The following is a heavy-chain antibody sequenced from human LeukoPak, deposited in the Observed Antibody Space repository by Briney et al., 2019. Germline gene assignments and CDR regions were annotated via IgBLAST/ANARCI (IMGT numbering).Heavy chain of an antibody. CDR3: ARIVGGDIDY. Sequence: GGSLRLSCAASGFTFANHAMSWARQAPGRGLEWVSTISGSAGNTDYADSVKGRFTISRDNSHSTLYLQMNSLRAEDTAVYYCARIVGGDIDYWGQGTLVTVSS. CDR2: ISGSAGNT. D-gene: IGHD5-12*01. CDR1: GFTFANHA. J-gene: IGHJ4*02. V-gene: IGHV3-23*01.